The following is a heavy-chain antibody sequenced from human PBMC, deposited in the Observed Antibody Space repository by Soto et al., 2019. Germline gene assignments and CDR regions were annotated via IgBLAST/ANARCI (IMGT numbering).Heavy chain of an antibody. D-gene: IGHD4-17*01. CDR1: GFTFSRYW. J-gene: IGHJ4*02. CDR2: IKQDGSEK. Sequence: EVQLVESGGGLVQPGGSLRLSCAASGFTFSRYWMSWVRQAPGKGLEWAANIKQDGSEKYYVDSVKGRFTISRDNAKNSLYLQIHSLRDEDTAVYYCARERDYGDYVDSWCQGTLVIVSS. V-gene: IGHV3-7*01. CDR3: ARERDYGDYVDS.